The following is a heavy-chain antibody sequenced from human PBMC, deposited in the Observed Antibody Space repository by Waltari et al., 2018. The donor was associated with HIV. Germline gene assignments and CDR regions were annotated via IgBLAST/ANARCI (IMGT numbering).Heavy chain of an antibody. D-gene: IGHD2-21*01. CDR3: AAGVGYLVVPY. J-gene: IGHJ4*02. V-gene: IGHV1-58*03. CDR1: GFNFSASA. CDR2: MHVMVENK. Sequence: QMQLMQSGPEMKKPGTSVTVSCKTSGFNFSASAVQWGRQARGQRLEWIGLMHVMVENKNSAKKFQERVTITRDMSTTTVYMEMKNLTSEDTAIYYGAAGVGYLVVPYWGQGTLVTVSS.